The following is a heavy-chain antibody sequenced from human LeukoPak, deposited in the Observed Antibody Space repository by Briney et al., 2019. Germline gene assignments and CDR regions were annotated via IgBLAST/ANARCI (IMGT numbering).Heavy chain of an antibody. CDR3: AKGISDYYRFDF. V-gene: IGHV3-23*01. CDR1: GFTLRSSA. D-gene: IGHD4-17*01. Sequence: GGSLRLSCAASGFTLRSSAMSWVRQAPGKGLEWVSAISGDGGTISYAASVRGRFTISRDNSKNTLYLQMNSLTAEDTAVYYCAKGISDYYRFDFWGQGTLVTVSS. CDR2: ISGDGGTI. J-gene: IGHJ4*02.